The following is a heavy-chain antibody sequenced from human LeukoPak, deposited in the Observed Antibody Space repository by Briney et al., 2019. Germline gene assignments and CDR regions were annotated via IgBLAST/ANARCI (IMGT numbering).Heavy chain of an antibody. CDR3: ARFVTYYYDSSGNFRGVLFFDP. CDR1: GVSFSGYY. Sequence: PSETLSLTCAVYGVSFSGYYWSWIRQPPGKGLEWIGEINHSGSTNYNPSLKSRVTISVDTSKNQISPKLSSVTAADTAVYYCARFVTYYYDSSGNFRGVLFFDPWGQGTLVTVSS. D-gene: IGHD3-22*01. V-gene: IGHV4-34*01. J-gene: IGHJ5*02. CDR2: INHSGST.